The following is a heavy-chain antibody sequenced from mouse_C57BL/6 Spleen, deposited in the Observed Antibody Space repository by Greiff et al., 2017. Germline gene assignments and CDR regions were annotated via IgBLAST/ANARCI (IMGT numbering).Heavy chain of an antibody. J-gene: IGHJ1*03. CDR3: AGWGVYFDV. Sequence: EVQLQQSGPELVKPGASVKISCKASGYSFTGYSINWVKQRPEKGLEWIGEINPSTGGTTYKQKFKAKATLTVDKSSSTAYMQLKSLTSEDSAVYNCAGWGVYFDVWGTGTTVTVSS. V-gene: IGHV1-42*01. CDR1: GYSFTGYS. CDR2: INPSTGGT.